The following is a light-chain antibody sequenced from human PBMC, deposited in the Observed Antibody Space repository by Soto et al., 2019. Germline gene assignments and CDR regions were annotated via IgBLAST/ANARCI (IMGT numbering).Light chain of an antibody. J-gene: IGKJ2*01. CDR1: QSVSSY. Sequence: EIVLTQSPATLSLSPGERATLSCRASQSVSSYLAWYQQKPGQAPRLLIYDASNRATGIPARFSGSGSGTYFTLTISSLEPEDFAVYYCQHRSNWPHTFGQGTKLEIK. V-gene: IGKV3-11*01. CDR2: DAS. CDR3: QHRSNWPHT.